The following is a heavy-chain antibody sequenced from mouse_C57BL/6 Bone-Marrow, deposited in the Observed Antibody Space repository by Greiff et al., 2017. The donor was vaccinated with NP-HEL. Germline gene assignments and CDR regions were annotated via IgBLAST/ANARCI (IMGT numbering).Heavy chain of an antibody. V-gene: IGHV1-19*01. CDR2: INPYNGGT. CDR1: GYTFTDYY. J-gene: IGHJ2*01. Sequence: EVQLQQSGPVLVKPGASVAMSCKASGYTFTDYYMNWVKQSHGKSLEWIGVINPYNGGTSYNQKFKGKATLTVDKSSSTAYMELNSLTSEDSAVYYCARQTTYYSNPYYFDYGGKGTTLTVSS. D-gene: IGHD2-5*01. CDR3: ARQTTYYSNPYYFDY.